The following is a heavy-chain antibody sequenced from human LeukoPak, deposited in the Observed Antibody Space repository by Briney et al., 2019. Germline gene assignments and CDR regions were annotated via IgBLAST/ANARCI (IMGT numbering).Heavy chain of an antibody. CDR2: IVVGSGAT. V-gene: IGHV1-58*01. J-gene: IGHJ4*02. CDR3: AADLSNPRMGASYLDS. CDR1: GFTSTNFA. D-gene: IGHD3-16*01. Sequence: ASVNVSCKASGFTSTNFAVQWVRQARGQRLEWIGWIVVGSGATKCAQDFQERVTITRDLSTSTLYMELRSLTSEDTAVYYCAADLSNPRMGASYLDSWGQGTLVTVSS.